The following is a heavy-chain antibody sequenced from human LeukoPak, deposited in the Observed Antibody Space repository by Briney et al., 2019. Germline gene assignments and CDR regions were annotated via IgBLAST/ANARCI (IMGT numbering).Heavy chain of an antibody. CDR3: ARLPAPYCSGGSCYSGPHYFDY. CDR2: IYYSGST. J-gene: IGHJ4*02. CDR1: GGSISSSSYY. Sequence: PSETLSLTCTVSGGSISSSSYYWGWIRQPPGKGLEWIGSIYYSGSTYYNPSLKSRVTISVDTSKNQFSLKLSSVTAADTAVYYCARLPAPYCSGGSCYSGPHYFDYWGQGTLVTVSS. V-gene: IGHV4-39*01. D-gene: IGHD2-15*01.